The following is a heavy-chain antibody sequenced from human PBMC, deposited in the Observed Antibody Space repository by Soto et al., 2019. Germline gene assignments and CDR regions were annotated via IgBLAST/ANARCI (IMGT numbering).Heavy chain of an antibody. CDR1: GGSISSGGYS. D-gene: IGHD6-19*01. CDR3: ARAGGLGAVAADY. Sequence: QLQLQESGSGLVKPSQTLSLTCAVSGGSISSGGYSWSWIRQPPGKGLEWIGYIYHSGSTYYNPSLKSRVTLSVDRSMNQFSLKLSSVTAADTAVYYCARAGGLGAVAADYWGQGTLVTVSS. J-gene: IGHJ4*02. V-gene: IGHV4-30-2*01. CDR2: IYHSGST.